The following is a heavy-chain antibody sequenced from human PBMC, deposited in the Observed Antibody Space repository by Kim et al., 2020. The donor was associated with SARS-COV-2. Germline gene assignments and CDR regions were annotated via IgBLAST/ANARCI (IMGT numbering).Heavy chain of an antibody. V-gene: IGHV3-23*03. D-gene: IGHD6-19*01. Sequence: GGSLRLSCAASGFTFSSYAMSWVRQAPGKGLELVSVIYSGGSSTYYVDSVKGRFTISRDNSKNTLYLQMNSLRAEDTAVYYCAKLGVAGTFFDYWGQGTLVTVSS. CDR2: IYSGGSST. CDR3: AKLGVAGTFFDY. CDR1: GFTFSSYA. J-gene: IGHJ4*02.